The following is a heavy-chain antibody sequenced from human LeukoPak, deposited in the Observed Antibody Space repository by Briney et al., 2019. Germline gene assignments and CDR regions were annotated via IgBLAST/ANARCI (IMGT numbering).Heavy chain of an antibody. J-gene: IGHJ6*03. CDR3: AAAVAGTNYYYYYYMDV. D-gene: IGHD6-19*01. CDR2: IYYSGST. V-gene: IGHV4-59*01. Sequence: PSETLSLTCTVSGGSISSYYWSWIRQPPGKGLEWIGYIYYSGSTNYNPSLKSRVTISVDTSKNQFSLKLSSVTAADTAVYYCAAAVAGTNYYYYYYMDVWGKGTTVTVSS. CDR1: GGSISSYY.